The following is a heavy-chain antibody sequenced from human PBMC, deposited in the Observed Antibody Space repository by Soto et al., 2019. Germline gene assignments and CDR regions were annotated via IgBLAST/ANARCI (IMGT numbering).Heavy chain of an antibody. V-gene: IGHV3-23*04. Sequence: EVQLVESGGGLVQPGRSLRLSCAASGFTFDDYAMHWVRQAPGKGLEWVSGISGSGGSTYYADSVKGRFTISRDNSKNTLYLQMNSLRAEDTAVYYCAKDPTYYDFWSGPNDAFDIWGQGTMVTVSS. CDR3: AKDPTYYDFWSGPNDAFDI. CDR2: ISGSGGST. CDR1: GFTFDDYA. D-gene: IGHD3-3*01. J-gene: IGHJ3*02.